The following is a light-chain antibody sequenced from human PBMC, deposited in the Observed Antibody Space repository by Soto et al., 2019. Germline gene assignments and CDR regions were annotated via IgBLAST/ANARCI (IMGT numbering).Light chain of an antibody. Sequence: EIVLTQSPATLSLSPGERATLSCRASQSVSSYLAWYQQKPGQAPRLLISDASNRATGIPARFSGSGSGTDFTLTISRLEPEDFAVYYCQQRSNWLTFGGGTKVEIK. CDR2: DAS. CDR1: QSVSSY. J-gene: IGKJ4*01. V-gene: IGKV3-11*01. CDR3: QQRSNWLT.